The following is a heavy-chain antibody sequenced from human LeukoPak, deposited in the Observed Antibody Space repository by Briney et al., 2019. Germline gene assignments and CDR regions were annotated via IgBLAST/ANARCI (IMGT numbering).Heavy chain of an antibody. CDR1: GFIFSDYS. D-gene: IGHD6-19*01. Sequence: GGSLRLSCAASGFIFSDYSMNWVRQAPGKGLEWVSSTVSRGTTQYADSVKGRFTVSRDTSKNTLYLQMNSLRADDTAVYYCAKCSTSAYTTGWCNWIDPWGQGTLVTVSS. J-gene: IGHJ5*02. V-gene: IGHV3-23*01. CDR3: AKCSTSAYTTGWCNWIDP. CDR2: TVSRGTT.